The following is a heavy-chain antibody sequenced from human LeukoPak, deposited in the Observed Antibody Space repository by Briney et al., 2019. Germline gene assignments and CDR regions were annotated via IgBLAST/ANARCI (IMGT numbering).Heavy chain of an antibody. CDR1: GGTFSSYA. V-gene: IGHV1-69*13. CDR3: ASPNRRDGYNSYYYYYMDV. D-gene: IGHD5-24*01. J-gene: IGHJ6*03. CDR2: IIPIFGTA. Sequence: ASVKVSCKASGGTFSSYAISWVRQAPGQGLEWMGGIIPIFGTANYAQKLQGRVTITADESTSTAYMELSSLRSEDTAVYYCASPNRRDGYNSYYYYYMDVWGKGTTVTISS.